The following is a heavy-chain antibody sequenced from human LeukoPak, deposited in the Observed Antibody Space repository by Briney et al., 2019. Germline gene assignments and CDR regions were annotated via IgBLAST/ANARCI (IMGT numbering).Heavy chain of an antibody. D-gene: IGHD3-10*01. CDR2: ISGSGGST. CDR3: AKARFPGLITMVRGAIFDY. J-gene: IGHJ4*02. Sequence: GGSLRLSCAASGFTFSGYEMNWVRQAPGKGLEWVSAISGSGGSTYYADSVKGRFTISRDNSKNTLYLQMNSLRAEDTAVYYCAKARFPGLITMVRGAIFDYWGQGTLVTVSS. V-gene: IGHV3-23*01. CDR1: GFTFSGYE.